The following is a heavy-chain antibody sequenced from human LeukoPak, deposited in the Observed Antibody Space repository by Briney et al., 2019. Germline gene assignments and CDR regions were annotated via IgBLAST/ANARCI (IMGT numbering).Heavy chain of an antibody. Sequence: GRSLRLSCAASGFTFSSYGMHWVRQAPGKGLEWVAVISYDGSNKYYADSVKGRFTISRDNSKNTLYLQMNSLRAEDTAVYYCARDPYTLLAVGGLFDYWGQGTLVTVSS. CDR3: ARDPYTLLAVGGLFDY. CDR1: GFTFSSYG. V-gene: IGHV3-30*04. D-gene: IGHD6-19*01. J-gene: IGHJ4*02. CDR2: ISYDGSNK.